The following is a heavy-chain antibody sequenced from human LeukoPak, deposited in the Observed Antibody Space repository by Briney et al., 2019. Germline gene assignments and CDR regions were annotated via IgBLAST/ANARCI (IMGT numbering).Heavy chain of an antibody. CDR2: ISGSGGST. CDR3: AKGSYYYGA. Sequence: GGSLRLSCVASEFTFSSYAMNWVRQAPGKGLEWVSAISGSGGSTYYADSVKGRFTISRDNSKNTLYLQMNSLRAEDTAVYYCAKGSYYYGAWGQGTLVTVSS. J-gene: IGHJ4*02. V-gene: IGHV3-23*01. D-gene: IGHD3-10*01. CDR1: EFTFSSYA.